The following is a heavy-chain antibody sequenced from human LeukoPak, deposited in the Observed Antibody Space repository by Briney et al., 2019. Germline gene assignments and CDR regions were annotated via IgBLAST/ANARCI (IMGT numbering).Heavy chain of an antibody. J-gene: IGHJ4*02. CDR1: GGSISSYY. V-gene: IGHV4-59*01. CDR3: ARVTGYIVEDYFDY. D-gene: IGHD3-22*01. CDR2: IYYSGST. Sequence: PSETLSLTCTASGGSISSYYWSWIRQPPGKGLEWIGYIYYSGSTNYNPSLKSRVTISVETSKNQFSLKLSSVTAADTAVYYCARVTGYIVEDYFDYWGQGTLVTVSS.